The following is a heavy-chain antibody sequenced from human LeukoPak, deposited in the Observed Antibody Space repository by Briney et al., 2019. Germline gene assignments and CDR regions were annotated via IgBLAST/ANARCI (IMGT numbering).Heavy chain of an antibody. D-gene: IGHD6-13*01. V-gene: IGHV4-4*02. Sequence: ASGTLSLTCAVSGVLISDGEWWSWVRQPPGKGLEWIGEIFHSGLTTYNPSLESRVTISVDTSKNQFSLTVSSLTAADTAVYYCTRDSGSSPGDWGQGILVTVSS. CDR1: GVLISDGEW. CDR2: IFHSGLT. J-gene: IGHJ4*02. CDR3: TRDSGSSPGD.